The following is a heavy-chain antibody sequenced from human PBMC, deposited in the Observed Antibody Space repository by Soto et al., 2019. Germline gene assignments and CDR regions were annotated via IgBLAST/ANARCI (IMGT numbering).Heavy chain of an antibody. V-gene: IGHV3-30*18. J-gene: IGHJ6*02. Sequence: GGSLRLSCAVSGFSFSRIGMHWVRQAPGKGLEWVALISYDGSNKYYADSVKGRFTISRDNSKNRMYLQMNSLRTEDTAVYHCAKGAYGLGKGSYYYGMDVWGQGTTVTVSS. CDR3: AKGAYGLGKGSYYYGMDV. CDR1: GFSFSRIG. CDR2: ISYDGSNK. D-gene: IGHD3-10*01.